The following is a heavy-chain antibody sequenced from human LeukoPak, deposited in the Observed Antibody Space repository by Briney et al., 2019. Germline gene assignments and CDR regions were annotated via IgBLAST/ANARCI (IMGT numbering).Heavy chain of an antibody. D-gene: IGHD1-26*01. Sequence: ASVKVSYKASGYTFTNDGVSWVRQAPGRGLEWVGWISNYNGLTHSAPRFQGRVTVTTDTFTSTAYMELRSLTSDDTAVYYCARGHGWEGHYYMDVWGKGTTVTVSS. CDR1: GYTFTNDG. CDR3: ARGHGWEGHYYMDV. J-gene: IGHJ6*03. CDR2: ISNYNGLT. V-gene: IGHV1-18*01.